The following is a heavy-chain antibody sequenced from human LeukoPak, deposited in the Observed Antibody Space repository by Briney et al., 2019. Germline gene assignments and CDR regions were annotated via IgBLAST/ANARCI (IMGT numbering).Heavy chain of an antibody. D-gene: IGHD2-2*01. CDR1: GGSISSYY. V-gene: IGHV4-4*07. J-gene: IGHJ2*01. Sequence: SETLSLTCTVSGGSISSYYWNWIRQPAGKGLEWIGRIYTSGSTNHNPSLKSRVTMSVDTSKNQFSLKLSSVTAADTAVYYCARDALYCSSTSCYRYWYFDLLGRGTLVTVSS. CDR3: ARDALYCSSTSCYRYWYFDL. CDR2: IYTSGST.